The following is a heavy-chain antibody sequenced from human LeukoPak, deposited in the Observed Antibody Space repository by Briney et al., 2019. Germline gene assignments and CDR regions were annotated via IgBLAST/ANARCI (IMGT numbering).Heavy chain of an antibody. CDR3: ARVWQGELLGYYYGMDV. CDR2: IKSKTDGGTT. J-gene: IGHJ6*02. D-gene: IGHD1-26*01. CDR1: GFTFSNAW. Sequence: GGSLRLSCAASGFTFSNAWMSWVRQAPGKGLEWVGRIKSKTDGGTTDYAAPVKGRFTISRDDSKDTLYLQMNSLRAEDTAVYYCARVWQGELLGYYYGMDVWGQGTTVTVSS. V-gene: IGHV3-15*01.